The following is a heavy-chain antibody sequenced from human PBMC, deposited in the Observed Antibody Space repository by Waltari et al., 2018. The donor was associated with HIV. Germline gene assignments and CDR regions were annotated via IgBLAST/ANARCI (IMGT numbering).Heavy chain of an antibody. D-gene: IGHD2-8*01. CDR2: INSGGSSK. CDR1: GFTFSEND. CDR3: AKMGGVFYRFDA. Sequence: QIHLVESGGGLVKPGGSLRLSCAASGFTFSENDMSWIRQAPGKQPEWVSYINSGGSSKYFADFVNGRFTISRDNSENSLYLQMNNLRADDTAIYYCAKMGGVFYRFDAWGQGSLVTVSS. V-gene: IGHV3-11*04. J-gene: IGHJ5*02.